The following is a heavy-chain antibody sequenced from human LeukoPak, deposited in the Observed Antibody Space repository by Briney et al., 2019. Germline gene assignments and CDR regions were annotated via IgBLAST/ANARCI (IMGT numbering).Heavy chain of an antibody. Sequence: PSETLSLTSAVYGGSFSGYYWSWIRQPPGKGLEWIGEINHSGSTNYNPSLKSRVTISVDTSKNQFSLKLSSVTAADTAVYYCARGRNRLGCCSSTSCYGPPNWFDPWGQGTLVTVSS. V-gene: IGHV4-34*01. CDR1: GGSFSGYY. CDR2: INHSGST. CDR3: ARGRNRLGCCSSTSCYGPPNWFDP. J-gene: IGHJ5*02. D-gene: IGHD2-2*01.